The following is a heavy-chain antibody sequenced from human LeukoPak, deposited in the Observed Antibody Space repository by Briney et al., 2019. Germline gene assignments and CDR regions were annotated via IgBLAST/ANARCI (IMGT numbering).Heavy chain of an antibody. D-gene: IGHD6-13*01. J-gene: IGHJ4*02. V-gene: IGHV1-46*01. Sequence: GASVKVSCKASGYTFTSYYMHWVRQAPGQGLEWMGIINPSGGSTSYAQKFQGRVTMTRDTSTSTVYMELSSLRSEDTAVYYCAKGGKYPRIAAAGPFDYWGQGTLVTVSS. CDR1: GYTFTSYY. CDR2: INPSGGST. CDR3: AKGGKYPRIAAAGPFDY.